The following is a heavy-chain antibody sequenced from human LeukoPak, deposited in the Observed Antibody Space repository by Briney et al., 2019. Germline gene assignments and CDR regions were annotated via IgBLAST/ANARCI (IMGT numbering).Heavy chain of an antibody. CDR1: GGSFSGYY. J-gene: IGHJ4*02. CDR3: ASMPPNWTGATDH. D-gene: IGHD1-26*01. Sequence: PSETLSLTCAVYGGSFSGYYWSWIRQPPGKGLEWIGEINHSGSTNYNPSLKSRVTISVDTSKNQFSLKLSSVTAADTAVYYCASMPPNWTGATDHWGQGALVTVSS. CDR2: INHSGST. V-gene: IGHV4-34*01.